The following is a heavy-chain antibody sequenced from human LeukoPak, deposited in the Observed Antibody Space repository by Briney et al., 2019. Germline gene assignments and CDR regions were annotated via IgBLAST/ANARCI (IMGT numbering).Heavy chain of an antibody. CDR3: ARGSRFGVVGRDAFDI. J-gene: IGHJ3*02. D-gene: IGHD3-3*01. CDR1: GFTFSSYG. CDR2: VSGSGGST. V-gene: IGHV3-23*01. Sequence: GGSLRLSCAVSGFTFSSYGMSWVRQAPGKGLEWVAAVSGSGGSTYYADSVKGRFTISRDNSKNTLYLQMNSLRAEDTAVYYCARGSRFGVVGRDAFDIWGQGTVVTVSS.